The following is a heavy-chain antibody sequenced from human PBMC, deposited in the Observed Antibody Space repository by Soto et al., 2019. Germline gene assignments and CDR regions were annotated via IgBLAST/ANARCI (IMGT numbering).Heavy chain of an antibody. CDR1: GGSISSGYYY. J-gene: IGHJ6*02. CDR2: IYYSGNT. Sequence: SLCRAGSVSGGSISSGYYYWSWIRQPPGKGLERIGNIYYSGNTYYNPSLKSRLIVSIDTSKNQFSRKVGSVTAADTAVYYCVSSSLYGMDVWGQGTMVTVYS. CDR3: VSSSLYGMDV. V-gene: IGHV4-30-4*01.